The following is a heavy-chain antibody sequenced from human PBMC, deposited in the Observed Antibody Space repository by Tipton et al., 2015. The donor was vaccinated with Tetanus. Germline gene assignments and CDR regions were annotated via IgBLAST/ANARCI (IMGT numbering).Heavy chain of an antibody. CDR1: GFTFSSYA. D-gene: IGHD3-22*01. CDR3: AKFLGEYYDSSLGMDV. V-gene: IGHV3-23*01. Sequence: SLRLSCAASGFTFSSYAMSWVRQAPGKGLEWASAISGSGGSTYYADSVKGRFTISRDNSKNTLYLQMNSLRAEGTAVYYCAKFLGEYYDSSLGMDVWGQGTTVTVSS. J-gene: IGHJ6*02. CDR2: ISGSGGST.